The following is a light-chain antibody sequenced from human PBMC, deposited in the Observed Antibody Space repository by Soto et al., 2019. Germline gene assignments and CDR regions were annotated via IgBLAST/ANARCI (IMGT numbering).Light chain of an antibody. V-gene: IGKV3-15*01. J-gene: IGKJ4*01. CDR1: QGIGST. CDR2: DSS. Sequence: EIVWTQSPSALSVSPPETVTLSCRASQGIGSTLAWYQQKPGQTPRLLIYDSSTRATGIPARFSGSGSGTEFTLTINGLQSEDFAVYYCQQYNNWDLTSGGGTKVDIK. CDR3: QQYNNWDLT.